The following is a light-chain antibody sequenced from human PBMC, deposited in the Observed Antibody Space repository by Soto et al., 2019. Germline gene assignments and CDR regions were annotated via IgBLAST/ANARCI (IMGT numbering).Light chain of an antibody. V-gene: IGLV2-11*01. CDR1: SGDVGGYNF. CDR3: CSYGGSYTWV. Sequence: QSALTQPRSVSGSPGQSVTISCTGTSGDVGGYNFVSWYQQHPGKVPTLAIFDVSHRPSGVPDRFSGSKSGNTASLTISGLQAEDEADYYCCSYGGSYTWVFGGGTKLTVL. J-gene: IGLJ2*01. CDR2: DVS.